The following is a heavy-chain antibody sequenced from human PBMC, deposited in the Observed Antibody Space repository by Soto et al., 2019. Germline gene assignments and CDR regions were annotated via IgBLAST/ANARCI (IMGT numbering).Heavy chain of an antibody. CDR1: GGSISSSSYY. J-gene: IGHJ4*02. Sequence: PSETLSLTCTVSGGSISSSSYYWGWIRQPPGKGLEWIGSIYYSGSTYYNPSLKSRVTISVDTSKNQFSLKLSSVTAADTAVYYCARLGIKRFLEWLPDYWGQGTLVTVSS. V-gene: IGHV4-39*01. D-gene: IGHD3-3*01. CDR3: ARLGIKRFLEWLPDY. CDR2: IYYSGST.